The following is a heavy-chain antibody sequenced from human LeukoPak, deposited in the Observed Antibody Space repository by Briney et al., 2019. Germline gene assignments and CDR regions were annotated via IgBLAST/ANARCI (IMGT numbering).Heavy chain of an antibody. J-gene: IGHJ4*02. D-gene: IGHD6-13*01. Sequence: SETLSLTCTVSGGSISSYYWGWIRQPAGKGLEWIGRIYTAGNTNYNPSLKGRVTMSVDTSKNQFSLKLSSVTAADTAVYYCARAESSSWPVDYWGQGTLVTVSS. CDR3: ARAESSSWPVDY. CDR2: IYTAGNT. CDR1: GGSISSYY. V-gene: IGHV4-4*07.